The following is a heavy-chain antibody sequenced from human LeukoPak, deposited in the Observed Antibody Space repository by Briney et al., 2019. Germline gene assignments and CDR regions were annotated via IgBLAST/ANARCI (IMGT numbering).Heavy chain of an antibody. Sequence: GGSLRLSCAASGFTFSSYNMNWVRQAPGKGLEWVSYISSSSSIRHYADSVKGRFTISRDNAENSLYLQMNSLRAEDTAVYYCARDFLEENQWGQGTLVTVSS. J-gene: IGHJ4*02. CDR2: ISSSSSIR. D-gene: IGHD1-14*01. V-gene: IGHV3-48*04. CDR1: GFTFSSYN. CDR3: ARDFLEENQ.